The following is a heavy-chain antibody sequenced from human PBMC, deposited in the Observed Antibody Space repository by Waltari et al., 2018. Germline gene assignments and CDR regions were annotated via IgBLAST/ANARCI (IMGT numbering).Heavy chain of an antibody. CDR2: AIPIFGTA. V-gene: IGHV1-69*14. Sequence: QVQLVQSGAEVKKPGSSVKVSCKASGGTFRRYAISWVRQPPGQGLEWMGGAIPIFGTATYAQKFQGRVTITADKSTSTAYMELSILRSEDTAVYYCASTGITMIINWFDPWGQGTLVTVSS. J-gene: IGHJ5*02. CDR1: GGTFRRYA. D-gene: IGHD3-22*01. CDR3: ASTGITMIINWFDP.